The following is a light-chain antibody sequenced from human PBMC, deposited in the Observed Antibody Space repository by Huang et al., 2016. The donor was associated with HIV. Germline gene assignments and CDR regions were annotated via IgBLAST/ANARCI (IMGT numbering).Light chain of an antibody. CDR2: LGS. CDR1: QSLLQSNGYKY. Sequence: EIVMTQSPLSLPVTPGEPASISCRSSQSLLQSNGYKYLDWYLQTPGQSPQLLISLGSNRASGVPDRFSGSGSGTDFKLKISRVEAEDVGVYYCMQALQTPFTFGPGTKVDIK. CDR3: MQALQTPFT. J-gene: IGKJ3*01. V-gene: IGKV2-28*01.